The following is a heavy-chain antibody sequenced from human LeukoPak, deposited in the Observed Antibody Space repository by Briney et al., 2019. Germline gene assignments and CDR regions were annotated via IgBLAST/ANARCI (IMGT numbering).Heavy chain of an antibody. J-gene: IGHJ4*02. CDR2: IYHSGST. V-gene: IGHV4-30-2*01. CDR3: ARLSSSWYLYFDY. D-gene: IGHD6-13*01. CDR1: GGSISSGGYS. Sequence: PSETLSLTCAVSGGSISSGGYSWSWIRQPPGKGLEWIGHIYHSGSTYYNPSLKSRVTISVDRSKNQFSLKLSSVTAADTAVYYCARLSSSWYLYFDYWGQGTLVTVSS.